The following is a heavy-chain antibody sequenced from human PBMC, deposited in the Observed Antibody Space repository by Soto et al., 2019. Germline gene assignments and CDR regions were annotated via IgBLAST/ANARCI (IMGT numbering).Heavy chain of an antibody. V-gene: IGHV1-69*01. D-gene: IGHD3-22*01. CDR3: ARGPVVAKGAFDI. J-gene: IGHJ3*02. CDR1: GGTFSSYA. Sequence: QVPLVQSGAEVKKPGSSVKVSCKASGGTFSSYAISWVRQAPGQGLEWMGGIIPIFGTAHYAQKFQGRVTITADESTTTAYLELSSLRAENTPVYYCARGPVVAKGAFDIWGEGTMVTASS. CDR2: IIPIFGTA.